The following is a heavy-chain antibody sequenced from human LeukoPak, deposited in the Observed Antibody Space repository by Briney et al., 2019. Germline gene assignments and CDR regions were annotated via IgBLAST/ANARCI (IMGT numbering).Heavy chain of an antibody. CDR3: AKSLVVVNDPPDY. Sequence: GGSLRLSCAASGFTFSDYAMSWVRQAPGKGLEWVANIKQDGSERYYVDSVKGRFTISRDNAKSSLYLQMNSLRAEDTAVYYCAKSLVVVNDPPDYWGQGTLVTVSS. V-gene: IGHV3-7*01. J-gene: IGHJ4*02. D-gene: IGHD2-21*01. CDR1: GFTFSDYA. CDR2: IKQDGSER.